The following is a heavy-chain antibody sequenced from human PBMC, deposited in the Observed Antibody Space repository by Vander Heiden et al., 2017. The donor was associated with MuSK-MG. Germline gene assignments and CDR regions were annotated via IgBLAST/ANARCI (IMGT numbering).Heavy chain of an antibody. CDR1: GFPFSSYA. CDR3: ARGDSSGWYGDAFDI. CDR2: ISYDGSNK. Sequence: QVQLVESGGGVVQPGRSLRLSCAASGFPFSSYAMHWVRQAPGKGLEWVAVISYDGSNKYYADSVKGRFTISRDNSKNTLYLQMNSLRAEDTAVYYCARGDSSGWYGDAFDIWGQGTMVTVSS. J-gene: IGHJ3*02. D-gene: IGHD6-19*01. V-gene: IGHV3-30-3*01.